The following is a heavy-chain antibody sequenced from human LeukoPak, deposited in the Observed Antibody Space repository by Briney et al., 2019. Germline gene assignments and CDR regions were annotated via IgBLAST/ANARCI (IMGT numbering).Heavy chain of an antibody. J-gene: IGHJ4*02. D-gene: IGHD3-22*01. Sequence: GASVKVSCKASGYTFTSYGISWVRQAPGQGLEWMGWISAYNGNTNYAQKLQGRVTMTTDTSTSTAYMELRSLRSDDTAVYYCARLSNFSDSSGYPYYLDFWGQGTLVTVSS. CDR1: GYTFTSYG. CDR3: ARLSNFSDSSGYPYYLDF. V-gene: IGHV1-18*01. CDR2: ISAYNGNT.